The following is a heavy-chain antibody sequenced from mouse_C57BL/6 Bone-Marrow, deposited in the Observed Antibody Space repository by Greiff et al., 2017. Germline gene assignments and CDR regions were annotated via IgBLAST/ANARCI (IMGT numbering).Heavy chain of an antibody. CDR3: ARGGDSLLLFDY. D-gene: IGHD3-2*01. Sequence: QVQLQQPGAELVRPGSSVKLSCKASGYTFTSYWMHWVKQRPIQGLEWIGNIDPSDSETHYNQKFKDKATLTVDKSSSTAYMQLSSLTSEDSAVYYSARGGDSLLLFDYWGQGTTLTVSS. CDR1: GYTFTSYW. J-gene: IGHJ2*01. V-gene: IGHV1-52*01. CDR2: IDPSDSET.